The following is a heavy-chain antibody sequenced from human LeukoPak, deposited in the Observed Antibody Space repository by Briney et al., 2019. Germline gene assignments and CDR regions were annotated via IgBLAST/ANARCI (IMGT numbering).Heavy chain of an antibody. CDR3: ARDLVGIAARWYYFDY. CDR2: INPSGGST. V-gene: IGHV1-46*01. CDR1: GYTFTSYY. Sequence: ASVKVSCKASGYTFTSYYMHRVRQAPGQGLEWMGIINPSGGSTSYAQKFQGRVTMTRDTSTSTVYMELSSLRSEDTAVYYCARDLVGIAARWYYFDYWGQGTLVTVSS. D-gene: IGHD6-6*01. J-gene: IGHJ4*02.